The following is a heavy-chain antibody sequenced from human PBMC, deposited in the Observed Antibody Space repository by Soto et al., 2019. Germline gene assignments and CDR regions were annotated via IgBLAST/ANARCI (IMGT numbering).Heavy chain of an antibody. Sequence: EVHLVESGGDIVQPGGSLRLSCVASGFTFSRSWMHWVRQGPGKGLVWFSHILGDGMTSNYADSVNCRFTISRDYAKLTVYLQLNSLRPDDTAVYYCASDVQFSAYDWGQGTLVTVSS. D-gene: IGHD5-12*01. CDR3: ASDVQFSAYD. J-gene: IGHJ4*02. CDR1: GFTFSRSW. CDR2: ILGDGMTS. V-gene: IGHV3-74*01.